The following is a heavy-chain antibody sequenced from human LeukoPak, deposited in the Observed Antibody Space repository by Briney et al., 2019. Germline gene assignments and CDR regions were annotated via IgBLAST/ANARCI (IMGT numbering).Heavy chain of an antibody. J-gene: IGHJ4*02. V-gene: IGHV3-11*01. D-gene: IGHD3-10*01. CDR2: ISSSGSTI. Sequence: GRSLRLSCAASGFTFSDYYMSWIRQAPGKGLEWGSYISSSGSTIYYADSVKGRFTISRDNAKNSLYLEMSSLRAEDTAVYYCARNAASGSYYFDYWGQGTLVTVSS. CDR1: GFTFSDYY. CDR3: ARNAASGSYYFDY.